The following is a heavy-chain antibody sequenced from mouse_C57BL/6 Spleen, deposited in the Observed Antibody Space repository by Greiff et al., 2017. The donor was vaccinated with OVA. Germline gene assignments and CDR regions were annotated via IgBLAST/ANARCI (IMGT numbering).Heavy chain of an antibody. Sequence: EVKLVESGGDLVKPGGSLKLSCAASGFTFSSYGMSWVRQTPDKRLEWVATISSGGGYTYYPDSVKGRFTISRDNAKNTLYLQMSSLKSEDTAMYYCARHPLITTVVAHYFDYWGQGTTLTVSS. CDR3: ARHPLITTVVAHYFDY. V-gene: IGHV5-6*01. D-gene: IGHD1-1*01. CDR2: ISSGGGYT. CDR1: GFTFSSYG. J-gene: IGHJ2*01.